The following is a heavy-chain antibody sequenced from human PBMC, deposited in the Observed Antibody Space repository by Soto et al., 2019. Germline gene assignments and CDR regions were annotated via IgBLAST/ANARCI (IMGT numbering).Heavy chain of an antibody. D-gene: IGHD3-10*01. Sequence: GGSLRLSCAASGFTFSSYAMHWVRQAPGKGLEWVAVISYDGSEKYYVDSVKGRFTISRDNAKNSLYLQMNSLRAEDTAVYYCARDGLSHYYGSGSYSSDYGMDVWGQGTTVTVSS. CDR3: ARDGLSHYYGSGSYSSDYGMDV. CDR1: GFTFSSYA. CDR2: ISYDGSEK. J-gene: IGHJ6*02. V-gene: IGHV3-30*04.